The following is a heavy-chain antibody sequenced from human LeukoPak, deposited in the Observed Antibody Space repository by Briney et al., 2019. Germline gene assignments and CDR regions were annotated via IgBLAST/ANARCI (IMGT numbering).Heavy chain of an antibody. CDR3: ARVVGYYFDY. Sequence: HSETLSLTCTVAGGSISSSSYYWGWIRQPPGKGLEWIGSIYYSGSTYYNPSLKSRVTISVDTSKNQFSLKLSSVTAADTAVYYCARVVGYYFDYWGQGTLVTVSS. D-gene: IGHD3-10*01. J-gene: IGHJ4*02. V-gene: IGHV4-39*07. CDR1: GGSISSSSYY. CDR2: IYYSGST.